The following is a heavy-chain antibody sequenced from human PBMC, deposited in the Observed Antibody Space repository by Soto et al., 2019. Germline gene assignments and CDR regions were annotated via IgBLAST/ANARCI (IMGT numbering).Heavy chain of an antibody. CDR3: TTRYCSGGSCSY. CDR1: GFTFSNAW. D-gene: IGHD2-15*01. J-gene: IGHJ4*02. V-gene: IGHV3-15*01. CDR2: IKSKTDGGTT. Sequence: EVQLVESGGGLVNPGGSLRLSCAASGFTFSNAWMSWVRQAPGKGLEWVGRIKSKTDGGTTDYAAPVKGRFTISRDDSKYTLYLQMSSLKTEDTAVYYCTTRYCSGGSCSYWGQGTLVTVSS.